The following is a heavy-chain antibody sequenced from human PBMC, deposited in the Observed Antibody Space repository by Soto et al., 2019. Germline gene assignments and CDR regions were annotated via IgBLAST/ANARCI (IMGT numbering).Heavy chain of an antibody. V-gene: IGHV3-9*01. CDR3: AKALAAAGSFALDY. D-gene: IGHD6-13*01. CDR2: ISWNSGSI. Sequence: EVQLVESGGGLVQPGRSLRLSCAASGFTFDEYAMHWVRQAPGKGLEWVSGISWNSGSIGYADSVKGRFTISSDNAKNSQYLQMNSLRAEDTALYYCAKALAAAGSFALDYWGQGTLVTVSS. J-gene: IGHJ4*02. CDR1: GFTFDEYA.